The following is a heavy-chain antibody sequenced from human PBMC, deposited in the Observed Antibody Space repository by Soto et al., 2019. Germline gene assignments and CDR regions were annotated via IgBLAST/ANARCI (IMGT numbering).Heavy chain of an antibody. CDR2: ISSTDSTI. CDR1: GFGFSDYY. V-gene: IGHV3-11*01. J-gene: IGHJ4*02. D-gene: IGHD3-22*01. Sequence: QVQLVESGGGLVKPGESLRLSCAASGFGFSDYYLSWIRQAPGKGLEWISYISSTDSTIYYADSVKGRFTISRDNAENSLSLQINSLRAEDTAVYYCARRRGDSSGSYYFDYWGQGTLITVSS. CDR3: ARRRGDSSGSYYFDY.